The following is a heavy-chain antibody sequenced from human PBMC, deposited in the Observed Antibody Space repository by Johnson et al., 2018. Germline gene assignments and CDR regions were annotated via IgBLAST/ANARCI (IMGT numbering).Heavy chain of an antibody. Sequence: VQLVQSGAEVKRPGESLKISCKGSGYTFTDYWIGWVRQMPGKGLEWMGIIYPDDSDTRYSPSFEGQVTISADKSISTAYLQWSSLKASDTAMYYCARRGRLISMTTGHYFENWGQGTLVTVSS. CDR3: ARRGRLISMTTGHYFEN. D-gene: IGHD4-17*01. J-gene: IGHJ4*02. CDR2: IYPDDSDT. V-gene: IGHV5-51*01. CDR1: GYTFTDYW.